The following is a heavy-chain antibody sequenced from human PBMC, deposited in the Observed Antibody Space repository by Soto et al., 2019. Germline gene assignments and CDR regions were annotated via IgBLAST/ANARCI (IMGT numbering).Heavy chain of an antibody. D-gene: IGHD1-1*01. CDR1: GGSISSSSYY. Sequence: KASETLSLTCTVSGGSISSSSYYWGWILQPPGKGLEWIGSIYYSGSTYYNPSLKSRVTISVDTSKNQFSLKLNSMTAADTAVYYCARDDNDPDRYYYYYGMDVWGQGTTVTVS. CDR2: IYYSGST. CDR3: ARDDNDPDRYYYYYGMDV. V-gene: IGHV4-39*02. J-gene: IGHJ6*02.